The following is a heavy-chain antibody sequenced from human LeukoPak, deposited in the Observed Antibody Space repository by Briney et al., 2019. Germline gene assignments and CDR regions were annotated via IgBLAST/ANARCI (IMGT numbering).Heavy chain of an antibody. CDR1: GDSVSSNTAA. CDR3: ASSRDTAITY. CDR2: TYYRSKWSY. D-gene: IGHD5-18*01. V-gene: IGHV6-1*01. Sequence: SQTLSLTCGISGDSVSSNTAAWNWIRQSPSRGLEWLGRTYYRSKWSYDYAVYVKGRITINPDTSKNQLSLQVNSVIPEDTAVYFCASSRDTAITYWGQGTLVTVSS. J-gene: IGHJ4*02.